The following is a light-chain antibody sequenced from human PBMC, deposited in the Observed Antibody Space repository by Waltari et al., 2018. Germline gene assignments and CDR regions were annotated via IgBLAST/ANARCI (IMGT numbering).Light chain of an antibody. Sequence: DIQLTQSPFSLSASVGDRVNITCQASHDIANYLNWYQQKAGKAPKLLIYDASNLETGIPSRFSGSGSGTDFTFTIISLQPEDVATYYCQQYNNLPFTFGPGTKVDMK. CDR2: DAS. CDR1: HDIANY. J-gene: IGKJ3*01. CDR3: QQYNNLPFT. V-gene: IGKV1-33*01.